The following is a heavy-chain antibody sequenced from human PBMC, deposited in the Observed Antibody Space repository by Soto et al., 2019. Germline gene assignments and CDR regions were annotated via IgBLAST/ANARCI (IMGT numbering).Heavy chain of an antibody. CDR2: INHSGST. J-gene: IGHJ3*02. D-gene: IGHD3-3*01. V-gene: IGHV4-34*01. CDR3: ARARFLEGHDAFDI. CDR1: GGSFSGYY. Sequence: SETLSLICAVYGGSFSGYYWSWIRQPPGKGLEWSGEINHSGSTNYNPYLKSRVTISVDTSKNQFSLKLSSVTAADTAVYYCARARFLEGHDAFDIWGQGTMVTVSS.